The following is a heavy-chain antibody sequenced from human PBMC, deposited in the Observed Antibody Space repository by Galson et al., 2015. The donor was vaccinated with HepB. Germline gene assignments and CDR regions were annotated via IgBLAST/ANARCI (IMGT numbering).Heavy chain of an antibody. CDR2: IYYSGST. Sequence: ETLSLTCTVSGGSISSYYWSWIRQPPGKGLEWIGYIYYSGSTNYNPSLKSRVTISVDTSKNQFSLKLSSVTAADTAVYYCARVRGDYVSDYWGQGTLVTVSS. V-gene: IGHV4-59*01. CDR3: ARVRGDYVSDY. CDR1: GGSISSYY. J-gene: IGHJ4*02. D-gene: IGHD4-17*01.